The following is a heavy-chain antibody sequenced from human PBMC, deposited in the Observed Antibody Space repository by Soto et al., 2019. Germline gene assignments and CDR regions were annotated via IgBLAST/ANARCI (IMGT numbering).Heavy chain of an antibody. V-gene: IGHV4-39*01. D-gene: IGHD3-3*01. CDR3: AISSKRYDFWSGYYMSIDY. CDR1: GGSISSSSYY. J-gene: IGHJ4*02. Sequence: QLQLQESGPGLVKPSETLSLTCTVSGGSISSSSYYWGWIRQPPGKGLEWIGSIYYSGSTYYNPSLKRRVTISVDTSKNQFSLKLSSVPAADTAVYYCAISSKRYDFWSGYYMSIDYWGQGTLVTVSS. CDR2: IYYSGST.